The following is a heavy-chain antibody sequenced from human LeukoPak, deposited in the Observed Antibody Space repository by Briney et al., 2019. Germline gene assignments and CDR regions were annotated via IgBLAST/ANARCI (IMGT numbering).Heavy chain of an antibody. CDR2: ISGSGGST. J-gene: IGHJ4*02. D-gene: IGHD3-16*02. CDR3: AKEAKDYVWGSYPLARSDGFDY. CDR1: GFTFSSYA. Sequence: PRGSLRLSCAASGFTFSSYAMSWVRQAPGKGLEWVSAISGSGGSTYCADSVKGRFTISRDNSKNTLYLQMNSLRAEDTAVYYCAKEAKDYVWGSYPLARSDGFDYWGQGTLVTVSS. V-gene: IGHV3-23*01.